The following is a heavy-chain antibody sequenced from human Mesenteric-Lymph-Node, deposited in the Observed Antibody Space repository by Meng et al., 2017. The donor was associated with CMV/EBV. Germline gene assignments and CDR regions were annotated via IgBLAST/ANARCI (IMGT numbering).Heavy chain of an antibody. CDR3: ARTTVGALEYYYYGMDV. CDR2: ISSGGSTI. Sequence: GESLKISCVASGFTFSDYYMSWIRQAPGKGLEWLSYISSGGSTIYYADSVKGRFTISRDNSKNTLYLQMNSLRAEDTAVYYCARTTVGALEYYYYGMDVWGQGTTVTVSS. V-gene: IGHV3-11*01. D-gene: IGHD4-23*01. J-gene: IGHJ6*02. CDR1: GFTFSDYY.